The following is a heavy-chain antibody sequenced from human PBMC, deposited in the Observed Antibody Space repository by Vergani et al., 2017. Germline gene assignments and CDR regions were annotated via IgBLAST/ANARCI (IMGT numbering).Heavy chain of an antibody. CDR1: GFTFSSYA. D-gene: IGHD5-18*01. V-gene: IGHV3-23*03. CDR2: IYSGGSST. CDR3: AKADTAMVFADY. J-gene: IGHJ4*02. Sequence: EVQLVESGGGLVQPGGSLRLSCAASGFTFSSYAMSWVRQAPGKGLEWVSIIYSGGSSTYYADSVKGRFTISRDNSKNTLYLQMSSLRAEDTAVYCCAKADTAMVFADYWGQGTLVTVSS.